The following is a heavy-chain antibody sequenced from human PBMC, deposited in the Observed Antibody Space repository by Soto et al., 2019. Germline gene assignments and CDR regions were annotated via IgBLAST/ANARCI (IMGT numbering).Heavy chain of an antibody. V-gene: IGHV4-30-2*01. CDR3: ARGLDI. Sequence: SETLCLSSTVSDGPIIRGGASWSWIRQPRGKGLEWIGYIYHSGSTYYNPSLKSRVTISVDRSKNQFSLKLSSVTAGDRAVKNCARGLDIWGEGIMVTVSS. J-gene: IGHJ3*02. CDR2: IYHSGST. CDR1: DGPIIRGGAS.